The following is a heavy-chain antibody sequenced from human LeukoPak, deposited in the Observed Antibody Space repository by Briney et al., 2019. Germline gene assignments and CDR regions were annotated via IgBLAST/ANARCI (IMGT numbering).Heavy chain of an antibody. J-gene: IGHJ4*02. CDR1: GFTFSSYA. V-gene: IGHV3-23*01. CDR3: AKDLYDSYGSRFDY. Sequence: GGSLRLSCAASGFTFSSYAMSWVRQAPGKGLEWVSAISGSGGSTYYADSVKGRFTISRDNSKNTLYLQMNSLRAEDTAAYSCAKDLYDSYGSRFDYWGQGTLVTVSS. D-gene: IGHD5-18*01. CDR2: ISGSGGST.